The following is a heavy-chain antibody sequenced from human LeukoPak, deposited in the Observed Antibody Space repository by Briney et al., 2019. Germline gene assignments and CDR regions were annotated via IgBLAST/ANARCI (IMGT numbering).Heavy chain of an antibody. CDR1: GFTFSSYA. J-gene: IGHJ4*02. CDR2: ISGSGGST. Sequence: GGSLRLSCAASGFTFSSYAMSWVRQAPGRGLEWVSTISGSGGSTYYADSVKGQFTISRDNSQNTLYLQMNSLRAEDTAVYYCYCSSTSCPGYWGQGALVTVSS. D-gene: IGHD2-2*01. V-gene: IGHV3-23*01. CDR3: YCSSTSCPGY.